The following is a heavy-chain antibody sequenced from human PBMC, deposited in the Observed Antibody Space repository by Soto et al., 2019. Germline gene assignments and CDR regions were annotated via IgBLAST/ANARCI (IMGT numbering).Heavy chain of an antibody. V-gene: IGHV3-48*02. D-gene: IGHD6-19*01. CDR1: GFTFSSYS. Sequence: EVQLVESGGGLVQPGGSLRLSCAASGFTFSSYSMNWVRQAPGKGLEWVSYISSSSSTIYYADSVKGRFTISRDNAKNSLYLQMNSLRDEDTAVYCCARSWEQWLVTYYYGMDVWGQGTTVTVSS. CDR3: ARSWEQWLVTYYYGMDV. CDR2: ISSSSSTI. J-gene: IGHJ6*02.